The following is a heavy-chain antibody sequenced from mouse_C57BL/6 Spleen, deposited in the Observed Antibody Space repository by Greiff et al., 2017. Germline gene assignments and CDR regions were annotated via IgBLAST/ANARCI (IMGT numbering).Heavy chain of an antibody. J-gene: IGHJ3*01. CDR3: ASPLYYGYSWFAY. Sequence: QVQLQQSGAELARPGASVKLSCKASGYTFTSYGISWVKQRTGQGLEWIGEIYPRSGNTYYNEKFKGKATLTADKSSSTAYMELRSLTSEDSAVYFCASPLYYGYSWFAYGGQGTLVTVSA. V-gene: IGHV1-81*01. CDR1: GYTFTSYG. CDR2: IYPRSGNT. D-gene: IGHD2-2*01.